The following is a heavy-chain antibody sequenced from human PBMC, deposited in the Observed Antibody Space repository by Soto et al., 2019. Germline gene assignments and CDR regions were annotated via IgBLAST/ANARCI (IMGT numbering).Heavy chain of an antibody. CDR1: GFPFNNFS. D-gene: IGHD6-6*01. Sequence: GSLILSCASTGFPFNNFSMNLVRQGPGKGLEWVSGISGGGDATRYADSVKGRFTISRDNAESMVYLDMYSLIPDDTAIYYCAKNIHSSSGFEYWGQGTPVTGPS. J-gene: IGHJ4*02. CDR2: ISGGGDAT. V-gene: IGHV3-23*01. CDR3: AKNIHSSSGFEY.